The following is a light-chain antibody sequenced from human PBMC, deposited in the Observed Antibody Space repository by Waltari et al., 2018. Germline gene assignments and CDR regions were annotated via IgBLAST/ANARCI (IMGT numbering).Light chain of an antibody. CDR2: EVS. Sequence: QSALTQPASVSGSPGQSITISCTGTSSDVGGYNYVSWYQQHPGKAPKLMIFEVSKRPSVVSNLFSGSKAGSTASLTISGLQAEDEADFYCNSYTSSSTWVFGGGTKLTVL. J-gene: IGLJ3*02. V-gene: IGLV2-14*01. CDR3: NSYTSSSTWV. CDR1: SSDVGGYNY.